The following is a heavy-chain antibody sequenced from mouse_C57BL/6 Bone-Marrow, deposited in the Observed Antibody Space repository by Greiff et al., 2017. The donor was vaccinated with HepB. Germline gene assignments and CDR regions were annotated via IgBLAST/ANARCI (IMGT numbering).Heavy chain of an antibody. CDR1: GFTFSDYG. J-gene: IGHJ1*03. D-gene: IGHD1-1*01. V-gene: IGHV5-15*01. CDR2: ISNLADSI. Sequence: EVKLVESGGGLVQPGGSLKLSCAASGFTFSDYGMAWVRQAPRKRPEWVAFISNLADSIYYADTVTGRFTISRENAKNTLYLEMSSLRAEDTAMYYCARPYYYGSIYFDVWGTGTTVTVSS. CDR3: ARPYYYGSIYFDV.